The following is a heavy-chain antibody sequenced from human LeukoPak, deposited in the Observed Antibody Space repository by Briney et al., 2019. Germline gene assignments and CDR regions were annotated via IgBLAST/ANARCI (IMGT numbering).Heavy chain of an antibody. J-gene: IGHJ3*02. Sequence: PSETLSLTCTVSGVSITNYYWSWLRQPPGEGLEWIGYVYASGATNSNPSLKSRVTISVDTSKNQFSLKLSSVTAADTAVYYCASRATMIVVVTPDAFDIWGQGTMVTVSS. D-gene: IGHD3-22*01. V-gene: IGHV4-59*12. CDR3: ASRATMIVVVTPDAFDI. CDR1: GVSITNYY. CDR2: VYASGAT.